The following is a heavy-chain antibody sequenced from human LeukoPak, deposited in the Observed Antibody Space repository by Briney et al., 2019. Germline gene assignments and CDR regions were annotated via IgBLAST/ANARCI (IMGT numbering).Heavy chain of an antibody. D-gene: IGHD1-7*01. Sequence: PGGSLRLSCAASGFTFSSYSMNWVRQAPGKGLEWVSSISSSSSYIYYADSVKGRFTISRDNAKNSLYLQMNSLRAGDTAVYYCARYLITGTTAYFDYWGQGTLVTVSS. V-gene: IGHV3-21*01. CDR2: ISSSSSYI. CDR1: GFTFSSYS. J-gene: IGHJ4*02. CDR3: ARYLITGTTAYFDY.